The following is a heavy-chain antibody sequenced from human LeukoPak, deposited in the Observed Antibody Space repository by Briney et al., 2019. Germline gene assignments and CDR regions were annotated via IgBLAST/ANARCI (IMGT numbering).Heavy chain of an antibody. CDR2: ISGRDDST. D-gene: IGHD6-19*01. CDR3: AKPLVAVAGGDYDY. V-gene: IGHV3-23*01. CDR1: GFTFSTYA. Sequence: GGSLRLSCEASGFTFSTYAMSWVRQGPGKGLEWVSTISGRDDSTYYTDSVKGRFTVSRDNSKNTLYLHMNSLRGEDTAVYFCAKPLVAVAGGDYDYWGQGTLVIVSS. J-gene: IGHJ4*02.